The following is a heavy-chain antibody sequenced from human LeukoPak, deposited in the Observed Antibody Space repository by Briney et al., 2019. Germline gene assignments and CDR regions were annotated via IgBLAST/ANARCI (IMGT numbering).Heavy chain of an antibody. CDR3: ARDRLMAGYLDL. D-gene: IGHD6-19*01. J-gene: IGHJ2*01. Sequence: PSETLSLTCTVSGDSINNYYWSWIRQPPGKGLQWIAYAHYSGQTNHNPSLKSRVTISVDTSKNQFSLNLSSVTAADTAVYYCARDRLMAGYLDLWGRGTLVTVSS. CDR2: AHYSGQT. V-gene: IGHV4-59*01. CDR1: GDSINNYY.